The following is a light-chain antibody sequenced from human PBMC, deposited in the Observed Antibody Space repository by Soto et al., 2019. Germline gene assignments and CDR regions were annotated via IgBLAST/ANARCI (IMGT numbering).Light chain of an antibody. V-gene: IGKV1-5*03. Sequence: DIQMTQSPSTLSASVGDRVTITCRASQSISSRLAWYQQKPGKAPKLLIYKASSLESGVPSRFSGSGSGTEFTLAISSLQSDDFATYYCQQYNSYSYTFGQGTKVDIK. J-gene: IGKJ2*01. CDR2: KAS. CDR3: QQYNSYSYT. CDR1: QSISSR.